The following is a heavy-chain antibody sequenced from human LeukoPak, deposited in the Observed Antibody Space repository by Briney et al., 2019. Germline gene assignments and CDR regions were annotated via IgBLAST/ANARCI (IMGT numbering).Heavy chain of an antibody. Sequence: GGSLRLSCAASGFTFSSYWMSWVRQAPGKGLEWVANIKQDGSEKNYVDSVKGRFTISRDNAKNSLYLQMNSLRVEDTAAYYCASGYNSDSWGQGTLVIVSS. CDR1: GFTFSSYW. D-gene: IGHD1-20*01. V-gene: IGHV3-7*01. CDR3: ASGYNSDS. J-gene: IGHJ4*02. CDR2: IKQDGSEK.